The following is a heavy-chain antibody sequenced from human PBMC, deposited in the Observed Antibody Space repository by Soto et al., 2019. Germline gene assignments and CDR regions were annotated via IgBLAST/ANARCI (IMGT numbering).Heavy chain of an antibody. CDR1: GFTFSSYW. Sequence: PGGSLRLSCADSGFTFSSYWMSWVRQAPWKGLEWVANIKQDGSEKYYVDSVKGRFTISRDNAKNSLYLQMNSLRAEDTAVYYCARGGYYYDSSGYYQDYWGQGTLVTVSS. V-gene: IGHV3-7*03. D-gene: IGHD3-22*01. J-gene: IGHJ4*02. CDR2: IKQDGSEK. CDR3: ARGGYYYDSSGYYQDY.